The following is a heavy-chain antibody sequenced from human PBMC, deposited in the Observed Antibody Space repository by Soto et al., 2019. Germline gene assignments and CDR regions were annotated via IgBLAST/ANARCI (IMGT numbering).Heavy chain of an antibody. CDR2: ISGSGDST. D-gene: IGHD2-15*01. J-gene: IGHJ4*02. V-gene: IGHV3-23*01. Sequence: EVQLLESGGGLVQPGGSLSLSCAASGFTFSSSAMTWVRQAPGKGLECVSGISGSGDSTYDADSVKGRFTISRDNSKNTLSLQMDSRRVEDKAVDDCAKDQRGETPHYLDYWGQGTLVTVSS. CDR3: AKDQRGETPHYLDY. CDR1: GFTFSSSA.